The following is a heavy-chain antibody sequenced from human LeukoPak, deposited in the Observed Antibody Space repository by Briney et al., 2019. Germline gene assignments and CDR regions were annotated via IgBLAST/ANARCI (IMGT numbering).Heavy chain of an antibody. Sequence: GGSLRLSCAASGFTFSNFGLNRVRQAPGRGLEWVSSITGSGGSTYYADSVKGRFTISRDNSKNTLYLQMNSLRAEDTAVYSCAKVMRLADYGDWYFDLWGRGTLVTVSS. J-gene: IGHJ2*01. D-gene: IGHD4-17*01. CDR3: AKVMRLADYGDWYFDL. CDR1: GFTFSNFG. V-gene: IGHV3-23*01. CDR2: ITGSGGST.